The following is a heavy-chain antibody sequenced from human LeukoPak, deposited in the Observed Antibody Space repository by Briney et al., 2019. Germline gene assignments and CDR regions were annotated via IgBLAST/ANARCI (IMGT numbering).Heavy chain of an antibody. CDR1: GYTFTDYY. V-gene: IGHV1-2*02. D-gene: IGHD2-2*01. CDR2: INPNSGAT. CDR3: ARVKKLMPEFEF. Sequence: ASVKVSCKASGYTFTDYYIHWVRQAPGQGLEWMGWINPNSGATKYAQKFQGRVSMTRDTSINTAYMDLTNLRSDDTAIFYCARVKKLMPEFEFWGQGTLVTVSS. J-gene: IGHJ4*02.